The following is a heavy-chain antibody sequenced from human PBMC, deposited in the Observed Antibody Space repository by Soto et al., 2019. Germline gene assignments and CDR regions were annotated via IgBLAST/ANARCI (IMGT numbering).Heavy chain of an antibody. J-gene: IGHJ1*01. CDR3: ASRVPHGTYGAPYFQH. CDR1: GFTFSSYG. Sequence: QVQLVESGGGVVQPGRSQRLSCAASGFTFSSYGMHWVRQAPGKGLEWVAVISYDGSDKYYADSVKGRFTISRDNSKNTLYLQMDSLWAVDSAVYYCASRVPHGTYGAPYFQHWGRGTLVTVSS. CDR2: ISYDGSDK. V-gene: IGHV3-30*03. D-gene: IGHD1-26*01.